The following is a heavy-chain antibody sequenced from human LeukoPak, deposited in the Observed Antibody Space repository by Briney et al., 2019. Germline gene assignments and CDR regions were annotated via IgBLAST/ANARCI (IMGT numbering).Heavy chain of an antibody. CDR3: ARAGSIAAAVDFDY. CDR2: ISAYNGNT. CDR1: GYTFTSYG. D-gene: IGHD6-13*01. Sequence: ASVKVSCKASGYTFTSYGITWVRQAPGQGLEWMGWISAYNGNTNYAQKLQGSVTMTTDTSTSTAYMELRSLRSDDTAVYYCARAGSIAAAVDFDYWGQGTLVTVSS. V-gene: IGHV1-18*04. J-gene: IGHJ4*02.